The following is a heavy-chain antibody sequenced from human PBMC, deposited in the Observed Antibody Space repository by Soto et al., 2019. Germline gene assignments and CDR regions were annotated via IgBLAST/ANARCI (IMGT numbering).Heavy chain of an antibody. J-gene: IGHJ4*02. CDR2: IYYSGST. D-gene: IGHD5-18*01. CDR1: GGSISSGGYY. V-gene: IGHV4-31*03. CDR3: ARAGIQLWLPFDY. Sequence: SETLSLTCTVSGGSISSGGYYWSWIRQHPGKGLEWIGYIYYSGSTYYNPSLKSRVTISVDTSKNQFSLKLSSVTAADTAVYYCARAGIQLWLPFDYWGQGTLVTVSS.